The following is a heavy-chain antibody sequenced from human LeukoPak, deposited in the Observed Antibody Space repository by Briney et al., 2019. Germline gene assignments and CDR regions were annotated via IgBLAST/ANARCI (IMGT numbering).Heavy chain of an antibody. D-gene: IGHD6-13*01. CDR2: IIPIFGTA. J-gene: IGHJ3*02. CDR1: GGTFSSYA. CDR3: ARRDSSWYIAFDI. V-gene: IGHV1-69*13. Sequence: GASVKVSCKASGGTFSSYAISWVRQAPGQELEWMGGIIPIFGTANYAQKFQGRVTITADESTSTAYMELSSLRSEDTAVYYCARRDSSWYIAFDIWGQGTMVTVSS.